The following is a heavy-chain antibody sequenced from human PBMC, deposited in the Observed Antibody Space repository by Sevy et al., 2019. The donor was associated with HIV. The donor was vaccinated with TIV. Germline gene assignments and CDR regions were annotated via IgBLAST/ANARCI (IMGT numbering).Heavy chain of an antibody. CDR3: AAGSYCDGAACLGYFDY. V-gene: IGHV1-58*01. CDR2: IVVGSDNT. D-gene: IGHD2-21*01. CDR1: GFTFTSSA. Sequence: ASVKFSCKASGFTFTSSAVQWVRQARGKSLEWIGWIVVGSDNTNYAQKFQERVTITWDMSTSTAYMELSSLRSEDTAVYYCAAGSYCDGAACLGYFDYWGQGTLVTVSS. J-gene: IGHJ4*02.